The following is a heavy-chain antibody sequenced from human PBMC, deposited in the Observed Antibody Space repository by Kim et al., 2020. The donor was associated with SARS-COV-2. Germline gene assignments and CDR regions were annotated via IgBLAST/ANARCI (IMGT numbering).Heavy chain of an antibody. Sequence: GGSLRLSCAASGFTFSRTWMYWVRQAPGKGLVWISLINIDGSSITYADSVKGRFTISRDNANNTLHLQMNTLTAEDTAVYYCAKVEVDWYFDLWGRGTLVTVSS. CDR1: GFTFSRTW. J-gene: IGHJ2*01. CDR3: AKVEVDWYFDL. CDR2: INIDGSSI. V-gene: IGHV3-74*03. D-gene: IGHD3-3*01.